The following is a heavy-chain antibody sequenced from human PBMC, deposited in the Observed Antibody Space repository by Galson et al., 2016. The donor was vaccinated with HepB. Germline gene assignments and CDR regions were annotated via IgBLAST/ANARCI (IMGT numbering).Heavy chain of an antibody. CDR3: VRDKVTPGTNWFDP. CDR2: ITRSGGTT. Sequence: SLRLSCAASGFTFNNYDMHWFRQAPGKGLEWVSYITRSGGTTLYADSVKGRFTISRDNSKNTLYLQMNSLRAEDTAVYYCVRDKVTPGTNWFDPWGQGTLVTVSS. CDR1: GFTFNNYD. V-gene: IGHV3-48*03. J-gene: IGHJ5*02. D-gene: IGHD4-11*01.